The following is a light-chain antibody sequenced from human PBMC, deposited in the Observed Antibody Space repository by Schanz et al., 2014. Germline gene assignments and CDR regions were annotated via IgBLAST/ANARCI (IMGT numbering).Light chain of an antibody. Sequence: QSALTQPASVSGSPGQSITISCTGTSSDVGSYNFVSWYQQHPGRAPKLMIYEGTKRPSGVPDRFSGSKSGNTASLTISGLQAEDEADYYCCSYAGTYTYVFGTGTKLTVL. CDR2: EGT. CDR1: SSDVGSYNF. CDR3: CSYAGTYTYV. J-gene: IGLJ1*01. V-gene: IGLV2-23*01.